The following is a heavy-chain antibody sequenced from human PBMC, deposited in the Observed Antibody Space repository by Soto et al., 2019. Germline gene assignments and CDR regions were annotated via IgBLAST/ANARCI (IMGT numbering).Heavy chain of an antibody. D-gene: IGHD6-25*01. CDR2: IYYSGST. CDR1: GGSISSGDYY. V-gene: IGHV4-30-4*01. CDR3: ASYGRIAAGPFQH. J-gene: IGHJ1*01. Sequence: SETLSLTCTVSGGSISSGDYYWSWIRQPPGKGLEWIGYIYYSGSTYYNPSLKSRVTISVDTSKNQFSLKLSSVTAADTAVYYCASYGRIAAGPFQHWGQGTLVTVSS.